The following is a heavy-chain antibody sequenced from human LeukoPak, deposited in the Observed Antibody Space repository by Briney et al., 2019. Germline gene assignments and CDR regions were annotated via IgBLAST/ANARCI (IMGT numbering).Heavy chain of an antibody. D-gene: IGHD6-13*01. V-gene: IGHV3-74*01. CDR2: INSGGTVT. J-gene: IGHJ4*02. CDR1: GFTFSDFW. CDR3: AREPTPPEPPYSSSWYPFDY. Sequence: GGSLRLSCAASGFTFSDFWMHWVRQAPGKGLVWVSRINSGGTVTNYADSVKGRLTISRDNAKNTLYLQMNSLRAEDTAVYYCAREPTPPEPPYSSSWYPFDYWGQGTLVTVSS.